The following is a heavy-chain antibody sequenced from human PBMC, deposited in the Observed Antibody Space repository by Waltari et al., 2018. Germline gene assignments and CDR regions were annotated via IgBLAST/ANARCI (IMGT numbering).Heavy chain of an antibody. D-gene: IGHD3-10*01. CDR1: GFTFSGSA. Sequence: EVQLVESGGGLVQPGGSLKLSCAASGFTFSGSAMHWVRQASAKGMEWVGRIRSKANSYATAYAASVKVRFTISRDDSKNTAYLQMNSLKTEDTAVYYCTPTGGYWGQGTLVTVSS. CDR3: TPTGGY. CDR2: IRSKANSYAT. J-gene: IGHJ4*02. V-gene: IGHV3-73*02.